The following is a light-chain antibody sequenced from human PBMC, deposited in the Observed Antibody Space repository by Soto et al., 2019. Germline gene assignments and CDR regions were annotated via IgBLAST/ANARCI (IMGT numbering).Light chain of an antibody. Sequence: EIVLTQYPATLSLSPGETATLSCRASQSLRTNLVWYQQKPGQAPRLLIYDASNRATGIPARFSGSGSGTDFTLTISSLEPEDFAVYYCQQRNNWAITFGQGTRLEIK. CDR3: QQRNNWAIT. CDR1: QSLRTN. V-gene: IGKV3-11*01. CDR2: DAS. J-gene: IGKJ5*01.